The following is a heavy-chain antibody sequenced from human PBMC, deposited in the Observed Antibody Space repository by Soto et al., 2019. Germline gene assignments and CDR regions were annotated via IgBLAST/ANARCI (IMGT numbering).Heavy chain of an antibody. D-gene: IGHD2-8*02. J-gene: IGHJ4*02. Sequence: QVQLVESGGGVVQPGRSLRLSCAASGFTFTNYGMHWVRQAPGKGLEWVAVISYDGSIKYYADSVKGRFTISRDNSKNTLSLQMSSLRDEDTAIYYCAGQGGSDMGLRWGQGTLVTVSS. V-gene: IGHV3-30-3*01. CDR3: AGQGGSDMGLR. CDR2: ISYDGSIK. CDR1: GFTFTNYG.